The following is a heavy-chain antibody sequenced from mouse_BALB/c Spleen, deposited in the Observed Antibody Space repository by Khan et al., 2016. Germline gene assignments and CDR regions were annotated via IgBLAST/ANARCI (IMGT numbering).Heavy chain of an antibody. D-gene: IGHD1-1*01. CDR1: GHPFTTYW. V-gene: IGHV1-52*01. Sequence: QVRLQQSGAELVRPGASVKLSCKASGHPFTTYWMNWVKQRPEQGLEWIGRIDPYDSETHYDQRFKDKAILTVDRSSSTAYMQLSSLTSEDSAVYYCARGSTVFDYWGQGTTLTVSS. CDR3: ARGSTVFDY. CDR2: IDPYDSET. J-gene: IGHJ2*01.